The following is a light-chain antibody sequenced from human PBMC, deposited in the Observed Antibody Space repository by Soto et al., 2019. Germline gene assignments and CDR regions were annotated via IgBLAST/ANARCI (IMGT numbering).Light chain of an antibody. V-gene: IGKV1-5*01. J-gene: IGKJ1*01. CDR3: QQYDSYFPT. CDR2: DVS. CDR1: QSIERW. Sequence: EIQMTQSPYTLSASVGDRVTITCRASQSIERWLAWYQQKPGKAPKLLLYDVSSLESGVPSRFSGSGSGTEITHIISRLQPDYFATYCCQQYDSYFPTFGQGTKVDIK.